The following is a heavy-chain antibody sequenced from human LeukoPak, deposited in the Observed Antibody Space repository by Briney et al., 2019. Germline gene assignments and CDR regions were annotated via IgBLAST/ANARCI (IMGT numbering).Heavy chain of an antibody. CDR2: IYYSGST. CDR1: GGSISSYY. Sequence: PSETLSLTCTVSGGSISSYYWSWIRQPPGKGLEWIGYIYYSGSTNYNPSLKSRVTISVDTSKNQISLKLSSVTAADTAVYYCARTPLLGYCSSTSCPAGLYYMDVWGKGTTVTVSS. V-gene: IGHV4-59*01. CDR3: ARTPLLGYCSSTSCPAGLYYMDV. D-gene: IGHD2-2*01. J-gene: IGHJ6*03.